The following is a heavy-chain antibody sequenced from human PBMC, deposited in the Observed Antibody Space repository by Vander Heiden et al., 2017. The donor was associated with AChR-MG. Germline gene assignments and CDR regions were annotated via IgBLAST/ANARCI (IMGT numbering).Heavy chain of an antibody. Sequence: VQLVQSAAEVKKPGSSAKVSCKASGGTFSSYTISRVRQAPGQGLEWMGRIIPILGIANYAQKFQGRVTITAEKSTSTAYMELSSLRSEDTAVYYCAGEPSDYYGSGSYLGAYGMDVWGQGTTVALSS. V-gene: IGHV1-69*08. D-gene: IGHD3-10*01. J-gene: IGHJ6*02. CDR3: AGEPSDYYGSGSYLGAYGMDV. CDR2: IIPILGIA. CDR1: GGTFSSYT.